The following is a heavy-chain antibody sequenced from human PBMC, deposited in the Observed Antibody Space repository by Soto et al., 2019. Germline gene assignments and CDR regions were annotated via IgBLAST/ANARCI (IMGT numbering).Heavy chain of an antibody. D-gene: IGHD1-20*01. CDR3: ASPQYNWNNPFVY. J-gene: IGHJ4*02. CDR1: GASISVHSYY. CDR2: SYYSGTT. Sequence: SETLSLTCTVSGASISVHSYYWTWIRQPPGKGLEWIGSSYYSGTTYYNPSLRSRVTLSVDRSKNQFSLRLTSVTAADTAVYYCASPQYNWNNPFVYWGQGTLVTVSS. V-gene: IGHV4-39*07.